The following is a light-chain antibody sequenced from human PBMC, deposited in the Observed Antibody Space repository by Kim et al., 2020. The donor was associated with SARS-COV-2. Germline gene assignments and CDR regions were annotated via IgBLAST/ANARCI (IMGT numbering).Light chain of an antibody. Sequence: LSVSPGERATLSCRASQNVNTYLAWYQQKPGQAPRLLIYGASTRAAGVPARFSGSASGTDFTLTISSLQSEDFAVYYCQQYYNWPLTFGGGTKVDIK. CDR2: GAS. CDR3: QQYYNWPLT. V-gene: IGKV3-15*01. J-gene: IGKJ4*01. CDR1: QNVNTY.